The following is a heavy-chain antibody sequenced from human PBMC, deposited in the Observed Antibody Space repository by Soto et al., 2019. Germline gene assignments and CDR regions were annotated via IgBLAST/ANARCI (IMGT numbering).Heavy chain of an antibody. D-gene: IGHD1-26*01. J-gene: IGHJ4*02. Sequence: GGSLRLSCAASGFTFSSYAMSWVRQAPGKGLEWVSDMSSSGGSTYYADSVKGRFTISRDNSKNTLYLQMNSLRAEDTAVYYCAKSGARTGLFDYWGQGTLVTVSS. V-gene: IGHV3-23*01. CDR1: GFTFSSYA. CDR3: AKSGARTGLFDY. CDR2: MSSSGGST.